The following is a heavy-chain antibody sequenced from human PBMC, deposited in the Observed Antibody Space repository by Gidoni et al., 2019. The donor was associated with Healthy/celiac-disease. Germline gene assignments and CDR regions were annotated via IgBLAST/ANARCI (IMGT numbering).Heavy chain of an antibody. J-gene: IGHJ4*02. Sequence: QLQLQESGPGLVKPSETLSLTCPVPGGSISSSSYYWGWIRQPPGKGLEWIGSIYYSGSTYYNPSLKSRVTISVDTSKNQFSLKLSSVTAADTAVYYCARHRMSGWYEDYWGQGTLVTVSS. D-gene: IGHD6-19*01. CDR1: GGSISSSSYY. V-gene: IGHV4-39*01. CDR2: IYYSGST. CDR3: ARHRMSGWYEDY.